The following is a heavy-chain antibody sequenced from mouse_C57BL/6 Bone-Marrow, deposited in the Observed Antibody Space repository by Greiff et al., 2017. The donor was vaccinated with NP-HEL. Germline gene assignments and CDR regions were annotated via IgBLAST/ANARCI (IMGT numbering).Heavy chain of an antibody. Sequence: EVQLQQSGAELVRPGASVKLSCTASGFTIKDYYLHWVKQRPEQGLEWIGRIDPEDGDTEYAPKFQGKATMTAATSSNTAYLQHSSLASEDTAVYYCTTEGEFAYWGQGTLVTVSA. CDR2: IDPEDGDT. V-gene: IGHV14-1*01. J-gene: IGHJ3*01. CDR1: GFTIKDYY. CDR3: TTEGEFAY.